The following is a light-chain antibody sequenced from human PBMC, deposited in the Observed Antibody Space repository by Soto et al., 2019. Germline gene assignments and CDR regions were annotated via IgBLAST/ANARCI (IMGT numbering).Light chain of an antibody. CDR3: ETWDSSTLV. J-gene: IGLJ1*01. CDR1: SGHSSYI. CDR2: LEGSGSY. Sequence: QPVLTQSSSASASLGSSVKLTCTLSSGHSSYIIAWHQQQPGKAPRYLMKLEGSGSYNKGSGVPDRFSGSSSGADRYLTISNLQSEDEADYYCETWDSSTLVFGTGTKVTVL. V-gene: IGLV4-60*03.